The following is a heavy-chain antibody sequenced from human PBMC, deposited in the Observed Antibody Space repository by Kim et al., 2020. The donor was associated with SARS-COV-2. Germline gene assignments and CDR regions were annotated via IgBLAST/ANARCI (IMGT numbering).Heavy chain of an antibody. V-gene: IGHV3-21*01. D-gene: IGHD4-17*01. CDR3: ARGSYGDSPDYLGAFDI. Sequence: GGSLRLSCAASGFTFSSYSMNWVRQAPGKGLEWVSSISSSSSYIYYADSVKGRFTISRDNAKNSLYLQMNSLRAEDTAVYYCARGSYGDSPDYLGAFDIWGQGTMVTVSS. CDR1: GFTFSSYS. CDR2: ISSSSSYI. J-gene: IGHJ3*02.